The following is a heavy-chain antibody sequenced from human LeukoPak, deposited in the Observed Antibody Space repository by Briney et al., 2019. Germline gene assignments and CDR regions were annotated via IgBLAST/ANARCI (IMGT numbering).Heavy chain of an antibody. CDR3: ARDGGVSGYDLLDY. J-gene: IGHJ4*02. V-gene: IGHV3-7*01. CDR1: GFTFSNAW. D-gene: IGHD5-12*01. CDR2: INQDGSEK. Sequence: PGGSLRLSCAASGFTFSNAWMSWVRQAPGKGLEWVANINQDGSEKYFVDSVKGRFTISRDNARNSVFLQMNSLTVEDTAVYYCARDGGVSGYDLLDYWGQGTLVTVSS.